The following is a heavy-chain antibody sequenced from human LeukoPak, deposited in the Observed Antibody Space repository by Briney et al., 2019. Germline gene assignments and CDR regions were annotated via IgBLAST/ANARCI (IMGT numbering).Heavy chain of an antibody. D-gene: IGHD6-19*01. CDR1: GGSISSSSYY. J-gene: IGHJ4*02. CDR2: IYYSGST. Sequence: SETLSLTCTVSGGSISSSSYYWGWIRQPPGKGLEWIGSIYYSGSTYYNPSLKSRVTISVDTSKNQFSLKLSSVTAADTALYHCARWSSIKVAATENYWGQGTLVTVSS. CDR3: ARWSSIKVAATENY. V-gene: IGHV4-39*07.